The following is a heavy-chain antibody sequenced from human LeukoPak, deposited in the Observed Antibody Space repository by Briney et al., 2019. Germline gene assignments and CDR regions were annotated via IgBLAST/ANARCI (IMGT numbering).Heavy chain of an antibody. CDR3: ARSLLVPAAMAYYGIDV. CDR1: GGSISSYY. D-gene: IGHD2-2*01. V-gene: IGHV4-4*07. CDR2: IYTSGST. Sequence: SETLSLTCTVSGGSISSYYWSWIRQPAGKGLEWIGRIYTSGSTNYNPSLKSRVTMSVATSKNQFSLKLSSVTAADTAVYYCARSLLVPAAMAYYGIDVWGQGTTVTVSS. J-gene: IGHJ6*02.